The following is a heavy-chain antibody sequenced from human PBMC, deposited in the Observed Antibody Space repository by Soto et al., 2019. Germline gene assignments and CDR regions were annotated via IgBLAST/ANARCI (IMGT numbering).Heavy chain of an antibody. D-gene: IGHD4-17*01. CDR1: GGSISSGGYY. V-gene: IGHV4-31*03. CDR3: ARVMGDDYGDYSAFDI. CDR2: IYYSGST. J-gene: IGHJ3*02. Sequence: SETLSLTCTVSGGSISSGGYYWSWIRQHPGKGLEWIGYIYYSGSTYYNPSLKSRVTISVDTSKNQFSLKLSSVTAADTAVYYCARVMGDDYGDYSAFDIWGQGTMVTVSS.